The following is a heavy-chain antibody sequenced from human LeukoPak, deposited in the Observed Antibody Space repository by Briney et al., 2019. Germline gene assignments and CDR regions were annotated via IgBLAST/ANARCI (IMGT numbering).Heavy chain of an antibody. D-gene: IGHD2-15*01. J-gene: IGHJ4*02. V-gene: IGHV4-34*01. CDR1: GGSFSGYY. CDR3: ARAYTPFYCSGGSCSAYYFDY. CDR2: INHSGST. Sequence: SQTLSLTCAVYGGSFSGYYWSWIRQPPGKGLEWIGEINHSGSTNYNPSLKSRVTISVDTSKNQFSLKLSSVTAADTAVYYCARAYTPFYCSGGSCSAYYFDYWGQGTLVTVSS.